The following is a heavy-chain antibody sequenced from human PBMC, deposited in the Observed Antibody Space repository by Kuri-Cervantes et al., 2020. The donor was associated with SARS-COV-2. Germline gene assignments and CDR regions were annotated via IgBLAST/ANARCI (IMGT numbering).Heavy chain of an antibody. J-gene: IGHJ5*02. CDR1: EGSMRAHY. CDR3: ARLLYSGSYYWFDP. Sequence: SETLSLTCSVSEGSMRAHYYSWIRQTAAMGLEWIGRVYISGSTNYNPSLKGRVTISVDTSKNQFSLKLSSVTAADTAVYYCARLLYSGSYYWFDPWGQGTLVTVSS. V-gene: IGHV4-4*07. CDR2: VYISGST. D-gene: IGHD1-26*01.